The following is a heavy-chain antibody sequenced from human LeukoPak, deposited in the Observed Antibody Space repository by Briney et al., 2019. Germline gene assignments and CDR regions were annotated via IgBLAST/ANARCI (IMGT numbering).Heavy chain of an antibody. CDR1: GFTFSDYY. J-gene: IGHJ4*02. V-gene: IGHV3-11*04. D-gene: IGHD3-22*01. CDR2: ISSSGSTL. Sequence: SGGSLRLSCAASGFTFSDYYMSWIRQAPGKGLEWVSYISSSGSTLYYADSVKGRFTISRDNAKNSVYLQMNSLRAEDTAVYYCARDLYRIVVVPHYFDYWGQGTLVTVSS. CDR3: ARDLYRIVVVPHYFDY.